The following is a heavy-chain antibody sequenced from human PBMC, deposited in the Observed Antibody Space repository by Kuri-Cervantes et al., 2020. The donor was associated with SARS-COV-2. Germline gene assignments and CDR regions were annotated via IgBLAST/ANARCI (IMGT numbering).Heavy chain of an antibody. D-gene: IGHD3-10*01. V-gene: IGHV1-18*04. Sequence: ASVKASCKASGYTFTGYYMHWVRQAPGQGLEWMGWISAYNGNTNYAQKLQGRVTMTTDTSTSTAYMALRSLRSDDTAVYYCAREAWFGELLGLFDYWGQGTLVTVSS. J-gene: IGHJ4*02. CDR3: AREAWFGELLGLFDY. CDR1: GYTFTGYY. CDR2: ISAYNGNT.